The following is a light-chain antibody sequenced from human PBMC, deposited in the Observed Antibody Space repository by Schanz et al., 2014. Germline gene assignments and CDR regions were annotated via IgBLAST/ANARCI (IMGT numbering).Light chain of an antibody. Sequence: IVLTQSPGTLSLSPGERATLSCRASQSVRSRYLAWYQQSPGQAPRLLIYGASSRATGIPDRFSGSGSETDFTLTISSLQSEDFAVYYCQQYNNWPLTFGQGTRLEIK. CDR2: GAS. V-gene: IGKV3-20*01. CDR3: QQYNNWPLT. CDR1: QSVRSRY. J-gene: IGKJ5*01.